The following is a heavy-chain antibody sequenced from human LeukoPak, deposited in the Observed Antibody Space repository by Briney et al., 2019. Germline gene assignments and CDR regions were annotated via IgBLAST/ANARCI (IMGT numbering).Heavy chain of an antibody. Sequence: PSETLSLTCTVSGDSISTSNSYWGWIRQPPGKGLEWIGSIYYSGNTYYNPSLKSRVTISVDTSKNQFSLKLSSVTAADTAVYYCARSRSDAFDIWGQGTMVTVSS. CDR1: GDSISTSNSY. CDR3: ARSRSDAFDI. D-gene: IGHD1-26*01. V-gene: IGHV4-39*07. CDR2: IYYSGNT. J-gene: IGHJ3*02.